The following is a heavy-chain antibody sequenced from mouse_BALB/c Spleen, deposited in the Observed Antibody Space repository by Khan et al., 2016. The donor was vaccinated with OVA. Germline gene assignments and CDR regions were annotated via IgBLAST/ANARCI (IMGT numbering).Heavy chain of an antibody. CDR2: INPYNGAS. J-gene: IGHJ2*01. CDR1: GYIFTNYI. Sequence: VQLKQSGPELVKPGTSVKMSCKASGYIFTNYIIHWVKQKPGQGLEWIGYINPYNGASKYNEKFKGKATLTSDKSSDTAYMELSSLNSEDSAVFYCARGNWQSYYFDYRGQGATLAVSS. CDR3: ARGNWQSYYFDY. D-gene: IGHD4-1*01. V-gene: IGHV1S136*01.